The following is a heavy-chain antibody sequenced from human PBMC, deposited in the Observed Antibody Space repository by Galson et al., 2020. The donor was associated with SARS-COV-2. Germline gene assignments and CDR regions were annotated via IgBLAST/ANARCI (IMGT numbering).Heavy chain of an antibody. V-gene: IGHV3-21*01. D-gene: IGHD5-18*01. Sequence: NSGGSLRLSCAASGFPFSTYSTNWVRLAPGKGLEWVSSISTSSSYTYYVDSVKGRFSISRDNPRNSLYLQMNSLRAEDTAVYYCARDEGIRGYNYGRLYYGMDVWGQGTTVTVSS. CDR3: ARDEGIRGYNYGRLYYGMDV. J-gene: IGHJ6*02. CDR2: ISTSSSYT. CDR1: GFPFSTYS.